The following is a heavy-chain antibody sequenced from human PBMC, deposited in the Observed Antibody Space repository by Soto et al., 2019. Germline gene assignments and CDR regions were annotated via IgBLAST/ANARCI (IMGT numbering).Heavy chain of an antibody. CDR2: IYYSGST. CDR3: ASTYGDYFDY. CDR1: GGSISSGGYY. J-gene: IGHJ4*02. Sequence: SETLSLTCTVXGGSISSGGYYWSWIRQHPGKGLEWIGYIYYSGSTYYNPSLKSRVTISVDTSKNQFSLKLSSVTAADTAVYYCASTYGDYFDYWGQGTLVTVSS. V-gene: IGHV4-31*03. D-gene: IGHD4-17*01.